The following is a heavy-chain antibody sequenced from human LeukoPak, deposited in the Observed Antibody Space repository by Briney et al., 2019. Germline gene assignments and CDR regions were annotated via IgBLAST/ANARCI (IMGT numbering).Heavy chain of an antibody. J-gene: IGHJ6*03. CDR2: IYYSGNT. D-gene: IGHD6-25*01. CDR1: GGSISSSSYY. V-gene: IGHV4-39*07. CDR3: AKDFSSASYTYYYYYMDV. Sequence: SETLSLTCTVSGGSISSSSYYWGWIRQPPGKGLEWIGSIYYSGNTYYNPSLKSRVTISLDTSKNQFSLKVSSVTAADTAIYYCAKDFSSASYTYYYYYMDVWGKGTTVTVSS.